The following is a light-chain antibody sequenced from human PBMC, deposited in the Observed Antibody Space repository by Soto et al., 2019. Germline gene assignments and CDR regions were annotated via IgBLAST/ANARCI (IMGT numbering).Light chain of an antibody. CDR3: QQYGSTPPYT. CDR2: GAS. J-gene: IGKJ2*01. CDR1: QSFSSRY. V-gene: IGKV3-20*01. Sequence: EIVLTQSPGTLSLSPGERATLSCRASQSFSSRYLAWYQQKPGQAPRLLIHGASSRATAIPDRFSGSGSGTDFTLTISRLEPEDFAVYYCQQYGSTPPYTFGQGTKLEIK.